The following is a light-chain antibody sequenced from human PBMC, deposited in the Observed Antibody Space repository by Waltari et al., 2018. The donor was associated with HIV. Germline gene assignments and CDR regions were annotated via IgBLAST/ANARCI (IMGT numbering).Light chain of an antibody. CDR3: ATWDGSLDGWL. CDR2: TDD. J-gene: IGLJ3*02. CDR1: SSNIGRNS. Sequence: QSVLTQPPSASGTPGQRVTISCSGSSSNIGRNSVSWFQQLPGTAPKLLIYTDDQRPSGVPDRFSGSKSGTSGSLDISGLQSDDEADYYCATWDGSLDGWLFGGGTKLTVL. V-gene: IGLV1-44*01.